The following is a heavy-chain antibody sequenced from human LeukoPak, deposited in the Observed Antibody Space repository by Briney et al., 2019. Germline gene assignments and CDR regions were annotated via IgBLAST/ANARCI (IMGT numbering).Heavy chain of an antibody. CDR2: IIPILGIA. J-gene: IGHJ4*02. D-gene: IGHD5-18*01. CDR3: ARDVDTAMAGDY. CDR1: GGTFSSYA. V-gene: IGHV1-69*04. Sequence: SVKVSCKASGGTFSSYAISWVRQAPGQGLEWMGRIIPILGIANYAQKLQGRVTITADKSTSTAYMELSSLRSEDTAVYYCARDVDTAMAGDYWGQGTLVTVSS.